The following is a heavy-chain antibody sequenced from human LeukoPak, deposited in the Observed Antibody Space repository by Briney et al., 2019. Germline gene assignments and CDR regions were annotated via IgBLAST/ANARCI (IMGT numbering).Heavy chain of an antibody. V-gene: IGHV1-18*01. CDR1: GYTFTSYG. CDR2: ISAYNGNT. Sequence: ASVKVSCKASGYTFTSYGISWVRQAPGQGLEWMGWISAYNGNTNYAQKLQGRVTMTTVTSTSTAYMELRSLRSDDTAVYYCARDLGGYDSGDFDYWGQGTLVTVSS. J-gene: IGHJ4*02. CDR3: ARDLGGYDSGDFDY. D-gene: IGHD3-22*01.